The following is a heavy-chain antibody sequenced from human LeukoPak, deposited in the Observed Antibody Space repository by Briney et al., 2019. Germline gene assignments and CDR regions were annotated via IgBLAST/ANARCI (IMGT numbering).Heavy chain of an antibody. CDR2: ISGSGGST. CDR3: AKEAGLWFGELPYFDY. D-gene: IGHD3-10*01. Sequence: PGGSLRLSCAASGFTFSSYAMSWVRQAPGKGLEWVSAISGSGGSTYYADSVKGRFTISRDNSKSTLYLQMNSLRAEDTVVYYCAKEAGLWFGELPYFDYWGQGTLVTVSS. V-gene: IGHV3-23*01. CDR1: GFTFSSYA. J-gene: IGHJ4*02.